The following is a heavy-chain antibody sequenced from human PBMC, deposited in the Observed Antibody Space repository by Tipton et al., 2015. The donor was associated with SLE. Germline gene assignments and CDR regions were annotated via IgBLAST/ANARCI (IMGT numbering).Heavy chain of an antibody. J-gene: IGHJ6*02. CDR1: GDSITSGSYY. CDR3: ARHPTWVFQGDYGMDV. CDR2: LYISGST. D-gene: IGHD3-10*01. V-gene: IGHV4-61*02. Sequence: TLSLTCTVSGDSITSGSYYWSWIRQAAGKGLEWIGRLYISGSTNYNPSLKSRVTISVDTSKNQFSLKLSSVTAADTAAYYCARHPTWVFQGDYGMDVWGQGTTVTVSS.